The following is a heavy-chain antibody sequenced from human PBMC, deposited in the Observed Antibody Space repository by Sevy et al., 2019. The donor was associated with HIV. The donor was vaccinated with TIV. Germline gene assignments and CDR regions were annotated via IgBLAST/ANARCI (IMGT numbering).Heavy chain of an antibody. CDR3: ARDLPPSATTVAHFDY. CDR1: GFPFSSYE. Sequence: GGSLRLSCAASGFPFSSYEMNWVRQAPGRGLEWISNISKTGNTISYSDSVRGRSTVSRDNAKNSLFLHMNSLRAEDTATYYCARDLPPSATTVAHFDYWGRGTLVTVSS. CDR2: ISKTGNTI. V-gene: IGHV3-48*03. J-gene: IGHJ4*02. D-gene: IGHD4-17*01.